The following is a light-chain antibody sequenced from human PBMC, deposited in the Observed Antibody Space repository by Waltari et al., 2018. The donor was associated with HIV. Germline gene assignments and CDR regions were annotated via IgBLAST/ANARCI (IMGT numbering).Light chain of an antibody. CDR3: QTWDRPTVI. CDR2: PDN. V-gene: IGLV3-1*01. J-gene: IGLJ2*01. CDR1: QLGDNY. Sequence: YELTQPPSVAVSPGQTASITCSANQLGDNYVSWYQQKPGQSPVLVIYPDNKRPSGIPERYSAALSWNTATLTISGTLPMDEADYYCQTWDRPTVIFGEGTKLTV.